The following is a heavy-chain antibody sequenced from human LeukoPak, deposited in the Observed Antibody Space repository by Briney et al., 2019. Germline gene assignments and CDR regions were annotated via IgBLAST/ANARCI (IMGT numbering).Heavy chain of an antibody. V-gene: IGHV1-8*01. CDR1: GYTFTSYD. CDR2: MNPNSGNT. J-gene: IGHJ5*02. D-gene: IGHD3-10*01. Sequence: PMASVKVSCKASGYTFTSYDINWVRQATGQGLEWMGWMNPNSGNTGYAQKFQGRVTMTRNTSISTAYMELSSLRSEDTAVYYCAREVQGSGSYYNVGHNWFDPWGQGTLVTVSS. CDR3: AREVQGSGSYYNVGHNWFDP.